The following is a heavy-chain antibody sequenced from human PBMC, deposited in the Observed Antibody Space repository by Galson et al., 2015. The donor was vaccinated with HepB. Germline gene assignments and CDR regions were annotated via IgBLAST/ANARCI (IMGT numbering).Heavy chain of an antibody. Sequence: SLRLSCAASGFSFSDHYLDWVRQAPGKGLEWVGRSSDKAHIYSTEYAASVRGRFTISRDDSQNSLFLQMSSLKTEDTAVYYCGRSTSDHRYIQEWGQGTLVIVSS. CDR3: GRSTSDHRYIQE. V-gene: IGHV3-72*01. D-gene: IGHD5-12*01. J-gene: IGHJ1*01. CDR1: GFSFSDHY. CDR2: SSDKAHIYST.